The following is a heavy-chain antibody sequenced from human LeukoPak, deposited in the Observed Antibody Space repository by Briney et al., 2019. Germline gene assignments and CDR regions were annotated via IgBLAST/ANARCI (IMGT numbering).Heavy chain of an antibody. CDR1: GFTFSSYW. V-gene: IGHV3-7*01. CDR2: INQDGSEK. J-gene: IGHJ4*02. D-gene: IGHD2-15*01. CDR3: ATLDGYCTGTSCYSRGYFDY. Sequence: PGGSLRLSCAASGFTFSSYWMSWVRQAPGKGLEWVANINQDGSEKYHVDSVKGRFAISRDNAKNSLYLQMNSLRAEDTAVYYCATLDGYCTGTSCYSRGYFDYWGQGTLVTVSS.